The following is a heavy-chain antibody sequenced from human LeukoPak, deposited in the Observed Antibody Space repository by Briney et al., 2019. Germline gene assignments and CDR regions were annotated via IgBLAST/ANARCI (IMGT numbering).Heavy chain of an antibody. D-gene: IGHD4-17*01. Sequence: PSETLSLTWTVSGGSISRFYWSWIRQPPGEGLEGLGYIYNSGSNNYKPSLKRRATISVNTSTNQFSLKLSSETAADTAVYYCAGTTHNWFDLWGQGTLVTVSS. CDR1: GGSISRFY. V-gene: IGHV4-59*01. CDR2: IYNSGSN. J-gene: IGHJ5*02. CDR3: AGTTHNWFDL.